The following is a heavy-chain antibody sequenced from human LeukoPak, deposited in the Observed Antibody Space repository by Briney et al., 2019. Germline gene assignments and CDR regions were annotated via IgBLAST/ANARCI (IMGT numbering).Heavy chain of an antibody. Sequence: PGGSLRLSCAASGFTFSDYYMSWIRQAPGKGLEWVSYISSSGSTIYYADSVKGRFTISRDNAKNSLYLQMNSLRAEDTAVYYCARDLYSKSKKGQYGMDVWGQGTTVTVSS. V-gene: IGHV3-11*01. CDR3: ARDLYSKSKKGQYGMDV. CDR2: ISSSGSTI. J-gene: IGHJ6*02. CDR1: GFTFSDYY. D-gene: IGHD2-21*01.